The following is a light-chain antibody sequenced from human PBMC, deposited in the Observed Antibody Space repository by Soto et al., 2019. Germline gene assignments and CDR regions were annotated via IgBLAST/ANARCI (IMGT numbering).Light chain of an antibody. CDR2: DAS. CDR3: QQRSNWLPYT. V-gene: IGKV3-11*01. CDR1: QSVSSY. J-gene: IGKJ2*01. Sequence: EIVLTQSPATLSLSPGERATLSCRASQSVSSYLAWYQQKPGQAPRLLIYDASNRATGIPARFSGSGSGTDFTLTIGSLEPEDFAVYYCQQRSNWLPYTFGQGTKLEIK.